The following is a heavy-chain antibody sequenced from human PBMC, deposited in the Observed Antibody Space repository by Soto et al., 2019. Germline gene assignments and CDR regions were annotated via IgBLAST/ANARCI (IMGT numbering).Heavy chain of an antibody. CDR2: TNPGSGDT. CDR3: ARMETFGSLNWFDP. D-gene: IGHD3-16*01. Sequence: ASVKVSCKASGYSFTNNDVSWVRQATGQGLEWMGWTNPGSGDTGYAQKFQGRVTMTRDISIATAYMELSSLRSDDTAIYYCARMETFGSLNWFDPWGQGTLVTVSS. V-gene: IGHV1-8*01. CDR1: GYSFTNND. J-gene: IGHJ5*02.